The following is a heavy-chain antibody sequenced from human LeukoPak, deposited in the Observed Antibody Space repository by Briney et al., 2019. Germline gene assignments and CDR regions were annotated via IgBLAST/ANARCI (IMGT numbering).Heavy chain of an antibody. D-gene: IGHD3-3*01. J-gene: IGHJ4*02. V-gene: IGHV3-21*01. CDR3: AKDAGPFFGVAYYFDY. CDR1: GFNLNSYM. Sequence: PGGSLRLSCAASGFNLNSYMLNWVRQAPGKGLEWVSSISSTGSYIYYADSVKGRFTISRDNSKNTLYLQMNSLRAEDTAVYYCAKDAGPFFGVAYYFDYWGQGTLVTVSS. CDR2: ISSTGSYI.